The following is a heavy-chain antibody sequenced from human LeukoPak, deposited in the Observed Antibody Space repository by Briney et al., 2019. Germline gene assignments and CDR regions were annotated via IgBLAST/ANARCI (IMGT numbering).Heavy chain of an antibody. CDR1: GGSISGRY. Sequence: SETLTLTCTVSGGSISGRYWTWIRQPPGKGLEWIGYIYYDGSSTYNPSLKSRVTISVDTSKNQFSLKLSSVTAADTAVYCCARGYGDLAYWGQGTLVTVSS. J-gene: IGHJ4*02. V-gene: IGHV4-59*11. CDR2: IYYDGSS. CDR3: ARGYGDLAY. D-gene: IGHD4-17*01.